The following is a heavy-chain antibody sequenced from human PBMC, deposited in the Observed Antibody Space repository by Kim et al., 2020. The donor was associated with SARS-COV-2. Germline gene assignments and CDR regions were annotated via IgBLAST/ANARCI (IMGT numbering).Heavy chain of an antibody. J-gene: IGHJ5*02. V-gene: IGHV3-30*04. D-gene: IGHD3-9*01. Sequence: GGSLRLSCAASGFTFSSYAMHWVRQAPGKGLEWVAVISYDGSNKYYADSVKGRFTISRDNSKNTLHLQMNSLRAEDTAVYYCARNGDNNWFDPWGQGTLVTVSS. CDR3: ARNGDNNWFDP. CDR1: GFTFSSYA. CDR2: ISYDGSNK.